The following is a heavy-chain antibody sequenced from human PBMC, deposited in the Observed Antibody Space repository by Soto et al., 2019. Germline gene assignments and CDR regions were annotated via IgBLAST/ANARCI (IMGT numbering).Heavy chain of an antibody. CDR1: GGTFSSYA. J-gene: IGHJ6*02. D-gene: IGHD6-13*01. V-gene: IGHV1-69*01. CDR2: ILPIFGTA. Sequence: QVQLVQSGAEVKKPGSSVKVSCKASGGTFSSYAISWVRQAPGQGLEWMGGILPIFGTANYAQKFQGRVTITADESTSTAYMELSSLRSEDTAVYYCARDRWAAAGTFDYYYYDMDVWGQGATVTVSS. CDR3: ARDRWAAAGTFDYYYYDMDV.